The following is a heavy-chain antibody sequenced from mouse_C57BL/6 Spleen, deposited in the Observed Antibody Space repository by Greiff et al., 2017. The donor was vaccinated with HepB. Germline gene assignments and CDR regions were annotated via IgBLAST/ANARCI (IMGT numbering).Heavy chain of an antibody. D-gene: IGHD1-1*01. CDR2: IYPGDGDT. CDR1: GYAFSSSW. J-gene: IGHJ1*03. Sequence: VQLQQSGPELVKPGASVKISCKASGYAFSSSWMNWVKQRPGKGLEWIGRIYPGDGDTNYNGKFKGKATLTADKSSSTAYMQLSSLTSEDSAVYFCARLSPYGLGYFDVWGTRTTVTVSS. V-gene: IGHV1-82*01. CDR3: ARLSPYGLGYFDV.